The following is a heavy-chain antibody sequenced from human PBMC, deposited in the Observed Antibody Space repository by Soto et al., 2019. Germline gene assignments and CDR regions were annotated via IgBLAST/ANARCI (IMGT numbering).Heavy chain of an antibody. CDR2: IYPGDSDT. J-gene: IGHJ6*02. CDR1: GYSFTGYW. Sequence: PGESLKISCNGSGYSFTGYWICWVRQMPWKGLGWMGIIYPGDSDTRYSPSFQGQVTISADKSISTAYLQWSSLKASDTAMYYCARHGITMVRGVIGGMDVWGQGTTVIVSS. V-gene: IGHV5-51*01. D-gene: IGHD3-10*01. CDR3: ARHGITMVRGVIGGMDV.